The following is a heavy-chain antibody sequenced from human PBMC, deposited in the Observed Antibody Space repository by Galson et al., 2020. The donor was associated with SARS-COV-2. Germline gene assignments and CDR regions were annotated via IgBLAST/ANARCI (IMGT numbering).Heavy chain of an antibody. CDR3: ARGRMFYDFWSGFPY. J-gene: IGHJ4*02. Sequence: ASVKVSCKASGYTFNDYGISWVRPAPGQGLEWMGYISAHNENTNYAQNLQGRVTMTTDTSTSTAYMELKSLTSDDTAVYYCARGRMFYDFWSGFPYWGQGTLITVSS. V-gene: IGHV1-18*04. CDR1: GYTFNDYG. D-gene: IGHD3-3*01. CDR2: ISAHNENT.